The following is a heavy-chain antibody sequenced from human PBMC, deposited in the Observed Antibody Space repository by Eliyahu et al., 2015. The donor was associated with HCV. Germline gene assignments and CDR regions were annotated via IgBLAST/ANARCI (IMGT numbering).Heavy chain of an antibody. Sequence: QVQLVESGGGVVQPGRSLRLSCAASGFXFXSXGWHWVRRAPGKGLEWVAVISYDGSNKYYADSVKGRFTISRDNSKNTLYLQMNSLRAEDTAVYYCAKVSARGYDFWSGYFDYWGQGTLVTVSS. D-gene: IGHD3-3*01. V-gene: IGHV3-30*18. CDR2: ISYDGSNK. CDR1: GFXFXSXG. CDR3: AKVSARGYDFWSGYFDY. J-gene: IGHJ4*02.